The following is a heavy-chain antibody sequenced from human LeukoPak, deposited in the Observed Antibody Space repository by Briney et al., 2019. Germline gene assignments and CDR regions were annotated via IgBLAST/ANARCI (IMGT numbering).Heavy chain of an antibody. D-gene: IGHD5-24*01. CDR1: GFTVSSNY. Sequence: QPGGSLRLSCAASGFTVSSNYMSWVRQAPGKGLEWVSVIYSGGSTYCADSVKGRFTISRDNSKNTLYLQMNSLRAEDTAVYYCARDRDGYNYYYFDYWGQGTLVTVSS. V-gene: IGHV3-66*02. CDR3: ARDRDGYNYYYFDY. CDR2: IYSGGST. J-gene: IGHJ4*02.